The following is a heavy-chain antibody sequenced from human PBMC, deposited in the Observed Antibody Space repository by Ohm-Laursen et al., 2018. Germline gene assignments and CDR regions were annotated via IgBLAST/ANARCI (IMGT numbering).Heavy chain of an antibody. V-gene: IGHV3-9*01. CDR1: GFTFDDYA. Sequence: SLRLSCSASGFTFDDYAMHWVRQAPGKGLEWVSGISWNSGSIGYADSVKGRFTISRDNAKNSLYLQMNSLRAEDTALYYCAKSGSNYYDSSGYYGYWGQGTLVTVSS. D-gene: IGHD3-22*01. J-gene: IGHJ4*02. CDR2: ISWNSGSI. CDR3: AKSGSNYYDSSGYYGY.